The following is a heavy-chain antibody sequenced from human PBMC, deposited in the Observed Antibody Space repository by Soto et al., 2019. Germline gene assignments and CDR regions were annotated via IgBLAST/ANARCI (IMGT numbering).Heavy chain of an antibody. J-gene: IGHJ4*02. Sequence: GGSLRLSCAASGFTFSSYSMSWVRQAPGKGLEWVSAISGSGGSTYYADSVKGRFTISRDNSKNTLYLQMNSLRAEDTAVYYCASRPGEYSSSSGYYVGQGTLVTVS. D-gene: IGHD6-6*01. CDR1: GFTFSSYS. CDR3: ASRPGEYSSSSGYY. CDR2: ISGSGGST. V-gene: IGHV3-23*01.